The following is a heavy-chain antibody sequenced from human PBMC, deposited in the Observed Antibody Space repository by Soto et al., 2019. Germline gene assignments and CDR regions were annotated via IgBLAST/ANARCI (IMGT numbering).Heavy chain of an antibody. V-gene: IGHV3-53*02. CDR3: TSIAVAEGFDP. CDR2: IHSGGTT. D-gene: IGHD6-19*01. CDR1: GFSVSVNY. J-gene: IGHJ5*02. Sequence: EVQLVETGGGLIQPGGSLRLSCAASGFSVSVNYMSWVRQAPGKGLEWVSIIHSGGTTYYADSVKGRFTISRDNSKNTVYLQMDSLRDDDTGVYYCTSIAVAEGFDPWGQGTLVTVSS.